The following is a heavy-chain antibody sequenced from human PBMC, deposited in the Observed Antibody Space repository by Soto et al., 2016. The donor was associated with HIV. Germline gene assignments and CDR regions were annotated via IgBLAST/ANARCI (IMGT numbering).Heavy chain of an antibody. Sequence: EVQLLESGGGLVRPGGSLRLSCVVSGITFSTYAMTWVRQAPGKGLEWVSGISGSGGTTLYADSVKGRFTISRDNSKNTLYLQMKNLRADDTAVYYCAKASGKLRIYYYYVDVWGKGTTVTVSS. V-gene: IGHV3-23*01. CDR2: ISGSGGTT. CDR3: AKASGKLRIYYYYVDV. J-gene: IGHJ6*03. D-gene: IGHD3-3*01. CDR1: GITFSTYA.